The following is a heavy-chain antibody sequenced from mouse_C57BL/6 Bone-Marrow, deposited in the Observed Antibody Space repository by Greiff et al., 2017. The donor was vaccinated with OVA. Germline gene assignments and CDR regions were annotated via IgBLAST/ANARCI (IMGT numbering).Heavy chain of an antibody. J-gene: IGHJ4*01. CDR2: INPYNGGT. CDR1: GYTFTDYY. D-gene: IGHD2-3*01. CDR3: ARWLLRPKTMDY. Sequence: VQLQQSGPVLVKPGASVKMSCKASGYTFTDYYMNWVKQSHGKSLEWIGVINPYNGGTSYNQKFKGKATLTVDKSSSPAYMELNSLTSESSAVYYCARWLLRPKTMDYWGQGTSVTVSS. V-gene: IGHV1-19*01.